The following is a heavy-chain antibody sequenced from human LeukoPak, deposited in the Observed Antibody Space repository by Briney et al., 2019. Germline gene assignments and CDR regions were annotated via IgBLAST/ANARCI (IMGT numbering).Heavy chain of an antibody. CDR2: INHSGST. J-gene: IGHJ4*02. CDR1: GGSFSGYY. V-gene: IGHV4-34*01. D-gene: IGHD6-19*01. CDR3: ARGRGRSGWRQGDY. Sequence: SETLSLTCAVYGGSFSGYYWSWLRQPPGKGLEWIGEINHSGSTNYNPSLKSRVTISADTSKNHFSLRLSSVTAADTAVYYCARGRGRSGWRQGDYWGQGTLVTVPS.